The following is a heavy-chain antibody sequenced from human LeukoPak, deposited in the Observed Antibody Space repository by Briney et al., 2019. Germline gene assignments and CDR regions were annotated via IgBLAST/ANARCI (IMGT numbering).Heavy chain of an antibody. D-gene: IGHD3-22*01. V-gene: IGHV3-48*04. CDR2: ISSGSTTI. J-gene: IGHJ3*02. Sequence: GGSLRLSCAASGFTFSSYGMHWVRQAPGKGLEWVSYISSGSTTIDYADSVKGRFTVSRDNAKNSLYLQMNSLRAEDTAIYYCARDQAHYFDTTGDAFDIWGQGTMVTVSS. CDR3: ARDQAHYFDTTGDAFDI. CDR1: GFTFSSYG.